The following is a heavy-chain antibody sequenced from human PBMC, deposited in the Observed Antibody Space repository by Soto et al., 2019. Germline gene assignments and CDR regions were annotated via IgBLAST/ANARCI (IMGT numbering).Heavy chain of an antibody. D-gene: IGHD6-13*01. CDR3: TTEVAAAGPVDY. Sequence: KPGGSLRLSCAASGFTFSNAWMSWVRQAPGKGLEWVGRIKSKTDGGTTDYAAPVKGRFTISRDDSKNTLYLQMNSLKTEDTAVYYCTTEVAAAGPVDYWGQGTLVTVSS. J-gene: IGHJ4*02. CDR2: IKSKTDGGTT. V-gene: IGHV3-15*01. CDR1: GFTFSNAW.